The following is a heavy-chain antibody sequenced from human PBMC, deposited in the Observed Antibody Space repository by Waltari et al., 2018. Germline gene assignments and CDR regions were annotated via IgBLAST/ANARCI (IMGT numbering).Heavy chain of an antibody. CDR1: GYSISSGYY. D-gene: IGHD3-3*01. CDR3: ARERAYDFWSGYSNWFDP. CDR2: IYHSGST. V-gene: IGHV4-38-2*02. J-gene: IGHJ5*02. Sequence: QVQLQESGPGLVKPSETLSLTCAVSGYSISSGYYWGWIRQPPGKGLEWIGSIYHSGSTYYNPSLKSRVTISVDTSKNQCSLKLSAVTAADTAVYYCARERAYDFWSGYSNWFDPWGQGTLVTVSS.